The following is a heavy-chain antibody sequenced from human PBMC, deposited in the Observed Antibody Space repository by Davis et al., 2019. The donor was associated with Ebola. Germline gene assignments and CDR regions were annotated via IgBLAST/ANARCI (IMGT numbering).Heavy chain of an antibody. CDR3: ARALGSVVTPDY. D-gene: IGHD4-23*01. CDR2: IYHSGST. J-gene: IGHJ4*02. CDR1: GDSISSRNW. Sequence: SETLSLTCAVSGDSISSRNWWSWVRQSPGKGLEWIGEIYHSGSTSYNPSLKSRVTISVDMSKNQFSLRLTSVTAADTGIYYCARALGSVVTPDYWGQGTLVTVSS. V-gene: IGHV4-4*02.